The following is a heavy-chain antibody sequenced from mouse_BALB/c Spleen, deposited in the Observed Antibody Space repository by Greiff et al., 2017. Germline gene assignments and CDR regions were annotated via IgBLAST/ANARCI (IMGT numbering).Heavy chain of an antibody. CDR3: APYDGYYSFAY. V-gene: IGHV5-17*02. CDR2: ISSGSSTI. D-gene: IGHD2-3*01. CDR1: GFTFSSFG. Sequence: EVHLVESGGGLVQPGGSRKLSCAASGFTFSSFGMHWVRQAPEKGLEWVAYISSGSSTIYYADTVKGRFTISRDNPKNTLFLQMTSLRSEDTAMYYCAPYDGYYSFAYWGQGTLVTVSA. J-gene: IGHJ3*01.